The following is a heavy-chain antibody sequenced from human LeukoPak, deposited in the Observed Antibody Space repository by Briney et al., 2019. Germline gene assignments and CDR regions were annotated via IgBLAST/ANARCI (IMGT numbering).Heavy chain of an antibody. D-gene: IGHD6-13*01. CDR3: ARQGSSWYFDY. Sequence: SETLSLTCTVSGGSISSSSYYWGWIRQPPGKGLEWIGSIYYSGSTYYNPSLKSRVTISVDTSKNQFSLKLSSVTAADTAVYYCARQGSSWYFDYWGQGTLVTVSS. CDR2: IYYSGST. CDR1: GGSISSSSYY. J-gene: IGHJ4*02. V-gene: IGHV4-39*01.